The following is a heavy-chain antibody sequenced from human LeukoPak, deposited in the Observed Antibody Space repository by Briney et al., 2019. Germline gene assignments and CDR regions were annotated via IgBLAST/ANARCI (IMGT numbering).Heavy chain of an antibody. J-gene: IGHJ4*02. Sequence: GGSLRLSCAASGFTFDEYVMHWVRQPPGKGLEWVSLISGDGSNTYYADSVTGRFTITRNNSKNSLYQKMSSLRTEDTAFYYCAKVRFTSSWAILDFWGQGTVVTVSS. D-gene: IGHD6-13*01. CDR3: AKVRFTSSWAILDF. V-gene: IGHV3-43*02. CDR2: ISGDGSNT. CDR1: GFTFDEYV.